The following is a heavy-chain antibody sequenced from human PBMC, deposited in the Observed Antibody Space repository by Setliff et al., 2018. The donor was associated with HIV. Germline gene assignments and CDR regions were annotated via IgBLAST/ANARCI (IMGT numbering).Heavy chain of an antibody. D-gene: IGHD2-21*02. Sequence: GASVKVSCKASGYTFTSYGINWVRQAPGQGLEWMGWISTYNGNTVYAQNLQGRITMTTDTSTSTVYMELRSLRSDDTAVNYCARDEGASCGSDCYNHDAFDIWGQGTKVTVSS. J-gene: IGHJ3*02. CDR1: GYTFTSYG. CDR2: ISTYNGNT. V-gene: IGHV1-18*01. CDR3: ARDEGASCGSDCYNHDAFDI.